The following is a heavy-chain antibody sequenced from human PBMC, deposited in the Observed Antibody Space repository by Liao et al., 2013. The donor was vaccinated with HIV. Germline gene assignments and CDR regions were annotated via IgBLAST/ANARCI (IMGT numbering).Heavy chain of an antibody. V-gene: IGHV4-4*07. J-gene: IGHJ5*02. CDR3: ARDLLYDYVWGSYRPRWFDP. CDR1: GGSISSYY. CDR2: IYTSGST. Sequence: QVQLQESGPGLVKPSETLSLTCTVSGGSISSYYWSWIRQPAGKGLEWIGRIYTSGSTNYNPSLKSRVTMSVDTSKNQFSLKLSSVTAADTAVYYCARDLLYDYVWGSYRPRWFDPVGPGNPGHRLL. D-gene: IGHD3-16*02.